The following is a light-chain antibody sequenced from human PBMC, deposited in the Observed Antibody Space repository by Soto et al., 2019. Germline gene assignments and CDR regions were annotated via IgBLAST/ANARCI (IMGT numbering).Light chain of an antibody. J-gene: IGLJ2*01. CDR1: GPDVGEYNY. Sequence: QSALTQPPSPSGSPGQSVTIPCAGPGPDVGEYNYVSWHQQHPGKVPKLIIFEVNKRPSGVPDRFSGSKSGDTASLTVSGLQAEDEADYYCSSFVGAPVIFGGGTKLTVL. CDR2: EVN. V-gene: IGLV2-8*01. CDR3: SSFVGAPVI.